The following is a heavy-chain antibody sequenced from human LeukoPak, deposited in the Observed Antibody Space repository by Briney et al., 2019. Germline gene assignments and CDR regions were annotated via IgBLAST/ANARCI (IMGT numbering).Heavy chain of an antibody. J-gene: IGHJ4*03. D-gene: IGHD3-3*01. CDR3: ARGGYDFWSVYPLYY. Sequence: PSETVTLLCAVYGGSFSGYYWSWIRQPPGKGLEWIGEINHSGSTNYNPSLKSRVTISVDTSKNQFSLKLSSVTAADTAVYYCARGGYDFWSVYPLYYWGHGTLVTVSS. CDR1: GGSFSGYY. V-gene: IGHV4-34*01. CDR2: INHSGST.